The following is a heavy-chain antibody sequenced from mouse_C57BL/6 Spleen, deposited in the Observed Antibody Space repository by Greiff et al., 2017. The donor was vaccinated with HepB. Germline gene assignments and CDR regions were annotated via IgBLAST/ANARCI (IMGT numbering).Heavy chain of an antibody. CDR2: IDPSDSYT. CDR1: GYTFTSYW. CDR3: AREDYGGWFAY. J-gene: IGHJ3*01. V-gene: IGHV1-59*01. Sequence: VKLQQPGAELVRPGTSVKLSCKASGYTFTSYWMHWVKQRPGQGLEWIGVIDPSDSYTNYNQKFKGKATLTVDTSSSTAYMQLSSLTSEDSAVYYCAREDYGGWFAYWGQGTLVTVSA. D-gene: IGHD2-4*01.